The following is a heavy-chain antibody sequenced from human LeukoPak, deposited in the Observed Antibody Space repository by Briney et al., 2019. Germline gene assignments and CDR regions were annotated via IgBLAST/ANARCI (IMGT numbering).Heavy chain of an antibody. J-gene: IGHJ4*02. CDR2: INSDGSST. CDR3: ASVFDS. Sequence: PGGSLRLSCAASGFTFSNYWMHWVRQAPGKGLVWVSRINSDGSSTNYADSVKGRFTISRDNAKNTVYLQMNSLSAEDTAVYYCASVFDSWGQGFLVTISS. CDR1: GFTFSNYW. V-gene: IGHV3-74*01.